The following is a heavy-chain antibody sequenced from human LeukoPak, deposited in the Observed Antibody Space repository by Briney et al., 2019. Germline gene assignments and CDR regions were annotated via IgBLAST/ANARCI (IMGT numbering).Heavy chain of an antibody. CDR1: GFTFSSYS. CDR3: ATIEAVRFHY. V-gene: IGHV3-7*01. D-gene: IGHD5-24*01. J-gene: IGHJ4*02. Sequence: GGSLRLSCAASGFTFSSYSMAWVRQAPGRGLEWVANIKQDGSEKYYLDSVKGRFTISRDNAKNSVYLQMNSLRGEDTAVYYCATIEAVRFHYWGQGTLVTVSS. CDR2: IKQDGSEK.